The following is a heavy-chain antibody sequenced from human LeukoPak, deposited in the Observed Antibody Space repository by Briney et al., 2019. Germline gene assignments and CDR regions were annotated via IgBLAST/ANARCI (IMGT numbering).Heavy chain of an antibody. J-gene: IGHJ3*02. Sequence: GSLRLSCAASGFTFSSYAMSWVRQPPGKGLEWIGSIYYSGSTYYNPSLKSRVTISVDTSKNQFSLKLSSVTAADTAVYYCARGPIVVVAATHAFDIWGQGTMVTVSS. V-gene: IGHV4-39*07. CDR3: ARGPIVVVAATHAFDI. CDR1: GFTFSSYA. CDR2: IYYSGST. D-gene: IGHD2-15*01.